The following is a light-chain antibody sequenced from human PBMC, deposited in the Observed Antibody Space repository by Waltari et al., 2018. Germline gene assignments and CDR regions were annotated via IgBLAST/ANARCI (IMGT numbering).Light chain of an antibody. V-gene: IGLV7-46*01. J-gene: IGLJ3*02. CDR1: TGAVTTGHS. CDR3: FLSYSGARV. CDR2: DTT. Sequence: QAVVTQEPSLTVSPGGTVTLTCGSSTGAVTTGHSPYWFQQKPGQAPKTLIYDTTDIHSWTPARFSGSLVGDKAALTLSGAQPEDEADYYCFLSYSGARVFGGGTKLTVL.